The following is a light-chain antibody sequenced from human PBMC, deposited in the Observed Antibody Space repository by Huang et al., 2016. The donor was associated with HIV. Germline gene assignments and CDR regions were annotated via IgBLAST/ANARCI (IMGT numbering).Light chain of an antibody. Sequence: DIQMDQYPSSLSASVGDRVTITCRASRSITNYLNGYQQKPGKAPKLLIFTTSFLQSGVPSRFSGNGSGTEFTLTITSLQPEDFATYYCQQSFNTPPTFGQGSKLDIK. J-gene: IGKJ2*01. CDR1: RSITNY. CDR2: TTS. V-gene: IGKV1-39*01. CDR3: QQSFNTPPT.